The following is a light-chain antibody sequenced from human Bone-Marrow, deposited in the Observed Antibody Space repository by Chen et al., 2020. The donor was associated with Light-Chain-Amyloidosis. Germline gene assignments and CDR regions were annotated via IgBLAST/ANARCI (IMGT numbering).Light chain of an antibody. CDR1: NIGSKS. V-gene: IGLV3-21*02. CDR3: QVWDSSSDHYV. J-gene: IGLJ1*01. CDR2: GAS. Sequence: SYVLTQPPSVSVAPGQTARITCGGNNIGSKSVHWYQPKPGQAPVLVVYGASDRPSGIPERFSGSNSGNTATLTISRVEAGDEADYYCQVWDSSSDHYVFGTGTKVTVL.